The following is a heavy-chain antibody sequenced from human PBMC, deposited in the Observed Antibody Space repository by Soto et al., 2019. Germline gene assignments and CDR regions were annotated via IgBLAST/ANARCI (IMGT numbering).Heavy chain of an antibody. CDR3: AKDSRLITIFGARNNYYFGMDV. D-gene: IGHD3-3*01. V-gene: IGHV3-30*18. CDR2: ISYDGSNK. CDR1: GFTFSSYG. Sequence: QAQLVESGGGVVQPGRSLRLSCAASGFTFSSYGMHWVRQAPGKGLEWVAVISYDGSNKYYADSVKGRFTIPRDNSKNTLYLQMNSLRAEDTAVYYCAKDSRLITIFGARNNYYFGMDVWGQGTTVTVSS. J-gene: IGHJ6*02.